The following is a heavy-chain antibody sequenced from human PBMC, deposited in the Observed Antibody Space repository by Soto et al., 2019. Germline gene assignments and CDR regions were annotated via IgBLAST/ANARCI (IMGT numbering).Heavy chain of an antibody. V-gene: IGHV3-23*01. J-gene: IGHJ4*02. CDR1: GFTFSSYA. CDR3: AKDHAVAYSGYEDY. Sequence: PGGSLRLSCAASGFTFSSYAMSWVRQTPGKGLEWVSTLSGSGGTTYYADSVKGRFTISRDNSKNTLYLQMNSLRAEDTAVYYCAKDHAVAYSGYEDYWGQGTLVTVSS. CDR2: LSGSGGTT. D-gene: IGHD5-12*01.